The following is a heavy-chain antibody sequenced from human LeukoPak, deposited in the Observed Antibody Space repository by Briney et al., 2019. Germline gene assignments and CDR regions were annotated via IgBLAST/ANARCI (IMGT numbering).Heavy chain of an antibody. J-gene: IGHJ4*02. CDR3: AKDLDYGGNSGLDY. D-gene: IGHD4-23*01. V-gene: IGHV3-7*03. CDR2: IKQDGTEK. CDR1: GFTFTTYW. Sequence: GESLKISCAASGFTFTTYWMSWVRQAPGKGLEWVANIKQDGTEKYYVDSVKGRFTISRDNAKNSLYLQMNSLRAEDMALYYCAKDLDYGGNSGLDYWGQGTLVTVSS.